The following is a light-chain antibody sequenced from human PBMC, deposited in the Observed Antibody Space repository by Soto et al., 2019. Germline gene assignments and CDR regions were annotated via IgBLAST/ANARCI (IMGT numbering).Light chain of an antibody. Sequence: DIQMTQSPSTLSATAGDRVTITCRASQSISSWLAWYQQKPGKAPKLLITDASNLKTGVPSRFSGSGSGTEYTFTINSLQPEDIATYYCQQYENFPLTFGGGTKVDIK. CDR1: QSISSW. V-gene: IGKV1-33*01. CDR3: QQYENFPLT. CDR2: DAS. J-gene: IGKJ4*01.